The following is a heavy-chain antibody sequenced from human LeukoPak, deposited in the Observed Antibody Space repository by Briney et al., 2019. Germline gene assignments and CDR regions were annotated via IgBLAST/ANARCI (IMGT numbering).Heavy chain of an antibody. V-gene: IGHV1-8*01. CDR2: MNPNSGNT. J-gene: IGHJ6*03. CDR1: GYTFTSYD. CDR3: ARTPGGRFLEWLLSPYYYYMDV. D-gene: IGHD3-3*01. Sequence: ASVKVSCKASGYTFTSYDINWVRQATGQGLEWMGWMNPNSGNTGYAQKFQGRVTMTRNTSISTAYMELSSLRSEDTAVYYCARTPGGRFLEWLLSPYYYYMDVWGKRTTVTVSS.